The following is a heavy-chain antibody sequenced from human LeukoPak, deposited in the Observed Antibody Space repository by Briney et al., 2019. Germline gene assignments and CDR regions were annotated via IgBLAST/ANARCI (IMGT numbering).Heavy chain of an antibody. CDR1: GFTSSSAW. D-gene: IGHD6-13*01. V-gene: IGHV3-15*01. Sequence: GGSLRLSCAASGFTSSSAWMNWVRQASGKGLEWVGHIKRQIDGGTTDYVAPVNGRFTISRDDSKNTVYLQMNSLKAEDTALYYCTTGYASSWYSWGQGTLVTVSS. CDR2: IKRQIDGGTT. J-gene: IGHJ4*02. CDR3: TTGYASSWYS.